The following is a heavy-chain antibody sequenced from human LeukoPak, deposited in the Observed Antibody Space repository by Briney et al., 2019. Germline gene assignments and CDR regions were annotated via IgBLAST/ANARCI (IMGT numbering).Heavy chain of an antibody. D-gene: IGHD6-13*01. CDR3: ARAGIAAAGTWFDP. CDR2: IYYSGST. J-gene: IGHJ5*02. V-gene: IGHV4-59*01. Sequence: SETLSLTCTVSGGSISSYYWSWIRQPPGKGLEWIGYIYYSGSTNYNPTLKSRVTISVDTSKNQFSLKLSSVTAADTAVYYCARAGIAAAGTWFDPWGQGTLVTVSS. CDR1: GGSISSYY.